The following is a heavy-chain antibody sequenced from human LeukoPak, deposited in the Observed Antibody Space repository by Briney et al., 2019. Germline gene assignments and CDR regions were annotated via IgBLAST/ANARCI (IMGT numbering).Heavy chain of an antibody. CDR1: GFTFSNYA. D-gene: IGHD3-10*01. V-gene: IGHV3-23*01. CDR3: AKDGSPYP. J-gene: IGHJ5*02. CDR2: ISGSGGST. Sequence: GALRLSCVASGFTFSNYAMSWVRQAPGKGLEWVSAISGSGGSTYYVASVKGRFTISRGNSKNTLYLQMNSLRAEDTAVYYCAKDGSPYPWGQGTLVTVSS.